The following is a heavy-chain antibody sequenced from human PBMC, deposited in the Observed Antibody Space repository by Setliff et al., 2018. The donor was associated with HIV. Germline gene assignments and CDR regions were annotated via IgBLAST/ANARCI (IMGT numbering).Heavy chain of an antibody. CDR2: INSKRGDT. V-gene: IGHV1-8*02. D-gene: IGHD1-1*01. CDR3: ARGRGVATTWGRTGNFDY. Sequence: ASVKVSCKASGSTFTSYAINWVRQATGQGLEWMGWINSKRGDTDYAQKFQGRVTMTRDTSISTAYMELSNLRSDDTAVYYCARGRGVATTWGRTGNFDYWGQGTLVTVSS. J-gene: IGHJ4*02. CDR1: GSTFTSYA.